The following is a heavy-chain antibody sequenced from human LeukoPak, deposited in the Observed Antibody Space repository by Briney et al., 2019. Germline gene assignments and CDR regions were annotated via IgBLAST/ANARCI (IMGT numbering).Heavy chain of an antibody. CDR3: TRDPRKEAYYYFYMDV. CDR1: GFTFADYG. CDR2: IRSEAYGGTT. V-gene: IGHV3-49*04. J-gene: IGHJ6*03. Sequence: GGSLRLSCTPSGFTFADYGLSWVRQAPGKGLEWVGFIRSEAYGGTTEYAASVKGRVTISRDDSKGIAYLQMNSLKTEDTAVYYCTRDPRKEAYYYFYMDVWGKGATVTVSS.